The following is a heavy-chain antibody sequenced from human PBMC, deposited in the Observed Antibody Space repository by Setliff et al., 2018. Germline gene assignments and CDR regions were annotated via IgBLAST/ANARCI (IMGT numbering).Heavy chain of an antibody. CDR1: GYTFTGHY. CDR3: VREGVDSRSSTDYRYYMDV. CDR2: IKPNTGGT. J-gene: IGHJ6*03. V-gene: IGHV1-2*06. D-gene: IGHD3-22*01. Sequence: ASVKVSCKASGYTFTGHYLHWVRQAPGQGLEWMGRIKPNTGGTTYAQKFLGRVTMTGVTSINTTYMELSGLRSDDTAVYYCVREGVDSRSSTDYRYYMDVWGKGTTVTVSS.